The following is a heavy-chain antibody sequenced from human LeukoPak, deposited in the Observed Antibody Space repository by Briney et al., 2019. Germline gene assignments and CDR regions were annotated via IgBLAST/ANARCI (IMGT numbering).Heavy chain of an antibody. CDR2: ISSSSSYI. CDR3: ARGGGATHFLEYFQR. D-gene: IGHD1-26*01. J-gene: IGHJ1*01. Sequence: PGGSLRLSCAASGFTFSSYSMNWVRQAPGKGLEWVSSISSSSSYIYYADSVKGRFTISRDNAKNSLYLQMNSLRAEDTAVYYCARGGGATHFLEYFQRWGQGTLVTVSS. CDR1: GFTFSSYS. V-gene: IGHV3-21*01.